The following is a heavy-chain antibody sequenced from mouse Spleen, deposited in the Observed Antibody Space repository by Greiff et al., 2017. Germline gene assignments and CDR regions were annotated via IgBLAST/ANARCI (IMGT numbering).Heavy chain of an antibody. D-gene: IGHD1-1*01. CDR2: IWAGGST. J-gene: IGHJ4*01. V-gene: IGHV2-9*02. CDR1: GFSLTSYG. CDR3: ARGDYGSSHAMDY. Sequence: VQGVESGPGLVAPSQSLSITCTVSGFSLTSYGVHWVRQPPGKGLEWLGVIWAGGSTNYNSALMSRLSISKDNSKSQVFLKMNSLQTDDTAMYYCARGDYGSSHAMDYWGQGTSVTVSS.